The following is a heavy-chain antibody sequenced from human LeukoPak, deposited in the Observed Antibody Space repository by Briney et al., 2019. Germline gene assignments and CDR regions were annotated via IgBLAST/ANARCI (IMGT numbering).Heavy chain of an antibody. CDR3: AKYYDILTGSALVWTDAFDI. V-gene: IGHV3-23*01. CDR2: ISGSGGST. J-gene: IGHJ3*02. D-gene: IGHD3-9*01. CDR1: GFTFSSYA. Sequence: PGGSLRLSCAASGFTFSSYAMSWVRQAPGKGVVWVSAISGSGGSTYYADSVKGRFTISRDNSKNTLYLQMNSLRAEDTAVYYCAKYYDILTGSALVWTDAFDIWGQGTMVTVSS.